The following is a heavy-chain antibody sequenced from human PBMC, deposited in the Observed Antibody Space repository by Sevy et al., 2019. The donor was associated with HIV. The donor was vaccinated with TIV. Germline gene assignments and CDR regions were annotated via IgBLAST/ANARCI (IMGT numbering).Heavy chain of an antibody. CDR3: ARAVYHDSTGYYLDPYYFDY. Sequence: SETLSLTCTVSGGSVSSTSYYWSWIRQPPGKGLEWIGYIYYSGSTNYNPSLKSRVIISGDTSRNKFSLKLSSVTAADTAVYYCARAVYHDSTGYYLDPYYFDYWGQGTLVTVSS. D-gene: IGHD3-22*01. V-gene: IGHV4-61*01. CDR1: GGSVSSTSYY. CDR2: IYYSGST. J-gene: IGHJ4*02.